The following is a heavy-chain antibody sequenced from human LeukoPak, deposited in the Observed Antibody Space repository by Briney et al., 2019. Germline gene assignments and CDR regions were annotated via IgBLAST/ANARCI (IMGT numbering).Heavy chain of an antibody. J-gene: IGHJ6*03. V-gene: IGHV4-59*08. CDR1: GGSISSYY. CDR2: IYYSGST. D-gene: IGHD3-10*01. Sequence: SETLSLTCTVSGGSISSYYWSWIRQPPGKGLEWIGYIYYSGSTNYNPSLTGRVTISVATSKNQFSLKLSSVTAADTAVFYCAKVRDGRSTGGNYYYYMDVWGEGTTVTVSS. CDR3: AKVRDGRSTGGNYYYYMDV.